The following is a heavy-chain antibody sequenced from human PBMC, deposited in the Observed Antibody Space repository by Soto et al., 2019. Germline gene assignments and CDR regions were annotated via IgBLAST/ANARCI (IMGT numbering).Heavy chain of an antibody. V-gene: IGHV4-59*08. J-gene: IGHJ4*02. Sequence: QVQLQESGPGLVEPSETLSLTCTVSGGSISNYYWSWIRQPPGKGLEWIGYIYSSGSTNYNPSLKSRVTISVDTSKNQFSLKLYSVTAADTAVYYCARLSHPYGSSWYMDYWGQGTLGTVSS. CDR1: GGSISNYY. D-gene: IGHD6-13*01. CDR2: IYSSGST. CDR3: ARLSHPYGSSWYMDY.